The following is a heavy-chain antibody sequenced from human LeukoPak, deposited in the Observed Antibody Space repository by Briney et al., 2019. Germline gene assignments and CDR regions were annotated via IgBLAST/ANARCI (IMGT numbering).Heavy chain of an antibody. CDR3: ARSIRENYFDY. CDR2: IYYSGST. Sequence: SETLSLTCTVSGGSINSYYWSWIRQPPGKGLEWIGYIYYSGSTNHNPSLKSRVTISVDTSKNQFSLKLSSVTAADTAVYYCARSIRENYFDYWGQGTLVTVSS. J-gene: IGHJ4*02. CDR1: GGSINSYY. V-gene: IGHV4-59*08.